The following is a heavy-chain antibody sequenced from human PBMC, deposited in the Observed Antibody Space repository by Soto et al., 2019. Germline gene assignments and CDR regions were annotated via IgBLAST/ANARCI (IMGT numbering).Heavy chain of an antibody. D-gene: IGHD2-21*01. V-gene: IGHV4-30-2*01. CDR3: ARGPILWGQPGYFDL. Sequence: QLQLQESGSGLVKPSQTLSLTCAVSGGSISSGGYSWSWIRQPPGKGLEWIGYIYHSGSTYYNPSLKSRVTISVDRAKNQVSLKLSSVTAADTAVYYCARGPILWGQPGYFDLWGRDTLVTVSS. J-gene: IGHJ2*01. CDR1: GGSISSGGYS. CDR2: IYHSGST.